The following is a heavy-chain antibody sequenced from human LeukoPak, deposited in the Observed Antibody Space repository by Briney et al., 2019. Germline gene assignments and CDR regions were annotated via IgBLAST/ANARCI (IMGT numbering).Heavy chain of an antibody. D-gene: IGHD3-3*01. V-gene: IGHV4-59*01. J-gene: IGHJ5*02. Sequence: PSETLSLTXTDSGGSISSYYWSWIRQPPGKGLEWIGYIYYSGSTTYNPSLKSPVTISVDTSKNPFSLRLSSVTAADTAVYYCARSRVLSGYYSDNWFDPWGQGTLVTVSS. CDR3: ARSRVLSGYYSDNWFDP. CDR2: IYYSGST. CDR1: GGSISSYY.